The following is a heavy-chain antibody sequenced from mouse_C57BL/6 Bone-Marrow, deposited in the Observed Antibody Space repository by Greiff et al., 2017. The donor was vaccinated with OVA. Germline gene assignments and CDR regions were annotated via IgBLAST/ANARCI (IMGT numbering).Heavy chain of an antibody. CDR2: IYPGSGST. J-gene: IGHJ4*01. D-gene: IGHD1-1*01. V-gene: IGHV1-55*01. CDR1: GYTFNSYW. CDR3: ARGITTVVAPYYAMDY. Sequence: QVQLQQPGAELVKPGASVKMSCKASGYTFNSYWITWVKQRPGQGLEWIGDIYPGSGSTNYNEKLKSKATLTVDTSSSTAYMQLSSLTSEDSAVYYCARGITTVVAPYYAMDYWGQGTSVTVSS.